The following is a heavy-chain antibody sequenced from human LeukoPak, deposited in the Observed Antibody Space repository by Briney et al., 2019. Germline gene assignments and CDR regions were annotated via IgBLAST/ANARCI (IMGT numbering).Heavy chain of an antibody. D-gene: IGHD3-16*02. Sequence: SQTLSLTCTVSGGSISSGSYYLSWIRQPAGKGLEWIGRIYTSGSTNYNPSLKSRVTISVDTSKNQFSLKLSSVTAADTAVYYCARERYMITFGGVIENWFDPWGQGTLVTVSS. CDR1: GGSISSGSYY. J-gene: IGHJ5*02. CDR3: ARERYMITFGGVIENWFDP. CDR2: IYTSGST. V-gene: IGHV4-61*02.